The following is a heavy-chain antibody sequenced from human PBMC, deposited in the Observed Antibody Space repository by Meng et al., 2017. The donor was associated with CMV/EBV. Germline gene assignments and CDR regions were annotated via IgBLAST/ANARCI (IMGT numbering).Heavy chain of an antibody. D-gene: IGHD2-2*01. CDR3: AKDSREYQPYYYGMDV. CDR1: GFTFSSYG. CDR2: IWYDGSNK. Sequence: GGSLRLSCAASGFTFSSYGMHWVRQAPGKGLEWVAVIWYDGSNKYYADSVKGRFTISRDNSKNTLYLQMNSLRAEDTAVYYCAKDSREYQPYYYGMDVWGQGTTVPSP. J-gene: IGHJ6*02. V-gene: IGHV3-33*06.